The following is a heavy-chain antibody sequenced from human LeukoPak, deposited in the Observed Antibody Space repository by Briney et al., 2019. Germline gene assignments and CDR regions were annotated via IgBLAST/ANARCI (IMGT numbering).Heavy chain of an antibody. D-gene: IGHD2-15*01. V-gene: IGHV3-33*08. Sequence: GGSLRLSCAASGFTFSSYGMHWVRQAPGKGLEWVAVIWYDGSNKYYADSVKGRFTISRDNSKNTLYLQMNSLRAEDTAVYYCARDPQPDIVVVVAATPNYGMDVWGQGTTVTVSS. CDR3: ARDPQPDIVVVVAATPNYGMDV. CDR2: IWYDGSNK. CDR1: GFTFSSYG. J-gene: IGHJ6*02.